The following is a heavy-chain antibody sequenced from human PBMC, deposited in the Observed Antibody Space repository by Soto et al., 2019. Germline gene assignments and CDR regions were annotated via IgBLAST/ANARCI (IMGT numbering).Heavy chain of an antibody. J-gene: IGHJ4*02. CDR1: GFTFSTYA. CDR2: ISGSGDST. Sequence: GGSLRLSCAASGFTFSTYAMNWVRQAPGKGLEWVSGISGSGDSTYYAYSVKGRFTVSRDNSKNTLYLQMNSLRAEDTAVFYCAKERSSGWSFDYWGQGTLVTVSS. V-gene: IGHV3-23*01. D-gene: IGHD6-19*01. CDR3: AKERSSGWSFDY.